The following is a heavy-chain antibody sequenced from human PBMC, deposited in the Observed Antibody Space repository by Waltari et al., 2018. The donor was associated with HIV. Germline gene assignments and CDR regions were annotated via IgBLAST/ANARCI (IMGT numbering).Heavy chain of an antibody. D-gene: IGHD3-22*01. Sequence: QVQLVQSGAEVKKPGSSVKVSCKAYGGTVSGPDISWVRQAPGQGLEWMGAIIPLFGEANYAQKFQGRLTITADESTSTAYMELSSLRSEDTAVYYCARVPDRSGYQRYAMDVWGQGTTVTVS. CDR2: IIPLFGEA. J-gene: IGHJ6*02. CDR1: GGTVSGPD. CDR3: ARVPDRSGYQRYAMDV. V-gene: IGHV1-69*01.